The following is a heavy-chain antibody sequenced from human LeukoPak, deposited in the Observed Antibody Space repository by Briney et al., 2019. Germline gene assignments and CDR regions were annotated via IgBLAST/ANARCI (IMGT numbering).Heavy chain of an antibody. D-gene: IGHD2-2*01. CDR1: GFTYSSHW. J-gene: IGHJ6*02. CDR3: ASVRPGSTTNGNYGMDV. Sequence: PGGSLRLSCAASGFTYSSHWRHWVRQAPGKGLVWVSRINSDGSSISYADSVKGRFTISRDNAKNTLSLQMNSLRAEDTAVYYCASVRPGSTTNGNYGMDVWGQGTTVTVSS. V-gene: IGHV3-74*01. CDR2: INSDGSSI.